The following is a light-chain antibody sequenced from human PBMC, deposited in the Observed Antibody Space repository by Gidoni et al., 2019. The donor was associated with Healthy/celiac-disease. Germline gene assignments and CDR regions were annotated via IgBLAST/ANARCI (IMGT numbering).Light chain of an antibody. J-gene: IGLJ2*01. CDR1: SSNLGAGYD. Sequence: QSAMTQPPSVSGAPGQRVTISCTGSSSNLGAGYDVHGYQQLPGTAPKLLIYGNSNRPAGVPDRFSGSKSGTSASLAITGLQAEDEADYYCQSYYSSLSGYVVFGGGTKLTVL. CDR3: QSYYSSLSGYVV. V-gene: IGLV1-40*01. CDR2: GNS.